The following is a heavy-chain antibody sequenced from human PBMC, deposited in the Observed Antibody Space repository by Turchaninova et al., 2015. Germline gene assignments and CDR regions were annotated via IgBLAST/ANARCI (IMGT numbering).Heavy chain of an antibody. V-gene: IGHV6-1*01. Sequence: QVQLQQSGPGLVKPSQTLTPTCATYGDSVSLNSAAWNWFRQSASRGLECLVRTYYRSKWYNDYAVSVKIRITINPDTSKNQFSLQLNSVTAEDSAVYYCTRGTGARGMDVWGQGTTVTVSS. D-gene: IGHD3/OR15-3a*01. CDR3: TRGTGARGMDV. J-gene: IGHJ6*02. CDR1: GDSVSLNSAA. CDR2: TYYRSKWYN.